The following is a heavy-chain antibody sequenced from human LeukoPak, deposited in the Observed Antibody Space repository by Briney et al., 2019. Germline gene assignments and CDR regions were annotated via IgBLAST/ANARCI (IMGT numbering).Heavy chain of an antibody. D-gene: IGHD6-6*01. CDR2: TDFSGST. Sequence: PSETLSLTCTVSGGSISSRSHYWGWIRQPPGKGLEWIGSTDFSGSTYYNLSLKSRVTMSVDTSKNQFSLKLTSETAADTAVYHRVRHTRLPNSFDIWGQGTMVTVSS. CDR3: VRHTRLPNSFDI. J-gene: IGHJ3*02. V-gene: IGHV4-39*01. CDR1: GGSISSRSHY.